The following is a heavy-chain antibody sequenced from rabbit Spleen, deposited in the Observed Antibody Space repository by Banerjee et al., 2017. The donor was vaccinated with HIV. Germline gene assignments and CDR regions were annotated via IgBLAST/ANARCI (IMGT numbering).Heavy chain of an antibody. J-gene: IGHJ4*02. Sequence: QEQLEESGGGLVKPGGTLTLTCKASGIDFSNYYYMYWVRQAPGKGLELIAWIYIIDGSTWYASWVNGRFTISRSTNQNTVTLQMTSLTDADTATYFCARDLHYASVWGPGTLVTVS. V-gene: IGHV1S43*01. CDR2: IYIIDGST. D-gene: IGHD6-1*01. CDR1: GIDFSNYYY. CDR3: ARDLHYASV.